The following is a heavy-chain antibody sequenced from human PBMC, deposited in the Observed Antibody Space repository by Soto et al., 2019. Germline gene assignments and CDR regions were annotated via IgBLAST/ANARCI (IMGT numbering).Heavy chain of an antibody. CDR1: EFTFSTYA. J-gene: IGHJ4*01. CDR2: ISGSGGGT. D-gene: IGHD4-4*01. CDR3: AKPHRDVYSTAFFYH. Sequence: EVQVLESGGGLVQPGGSLRLSCAASEFTFSTYAMSWVRQAPGKGLEWVSGISGSGGGTYYADSVKGRFTISRDNSKNTVYLQMNSLRAEDTAVYYCAKPHRDVYSTAFFYHWGQEPWSPSPQ. V-gene: IGHV3-23*01.